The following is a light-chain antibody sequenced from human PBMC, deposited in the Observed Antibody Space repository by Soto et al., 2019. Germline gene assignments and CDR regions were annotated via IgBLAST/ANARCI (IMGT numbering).Light chain of an antibody. CDR1: QSVSSN. V-gene: IGKV3-15*01. Sequence: VMTQSPATLSVSPGERLTLSCRASQSVSSNLAWYQQKPGQAPRLLIYDASTMATGIPARFSGSGSGTEFTLTISSLQSEDFAVYYCQQYNTWPLTFGPGTKVDIK. CDR2: DAS. CDR3: QQYNTWPLT. J-gene: IGKJ3*01.